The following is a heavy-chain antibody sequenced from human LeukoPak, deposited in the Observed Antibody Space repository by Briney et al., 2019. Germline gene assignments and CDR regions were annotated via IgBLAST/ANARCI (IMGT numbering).Heavy chain of an antibody. CDR1: GGSISSSSYY. CDR2: IYYSGNT. CDR3: ASQVPAKDYYYYMDV. Sequence: SETLSLTCTVSGGSISSSSYYWGWIRQPPGKGLEWIGNIYYSGNTYYNPSLKSRVTISVDTSKNQFSLKLSSVTAADTAVYYCASQVPAKDYYYYMDVWGKGTTVTISS. V-gene: IGHV4-39*07. J-gene: IGHJ6*03. D-gene: IGHD2-2*01.